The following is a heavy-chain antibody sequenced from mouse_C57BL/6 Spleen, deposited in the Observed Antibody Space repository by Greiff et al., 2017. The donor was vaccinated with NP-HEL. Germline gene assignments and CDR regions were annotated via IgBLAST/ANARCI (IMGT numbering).Heavy chain of an antibody. J-gene: IGHJ4*01. Sequence: SGAELVRPGASVTLSCKASGYTFTDYEMHWVKQTPVHGLEWIGAIDPETGGTAYNQKFKGKAILTADKSSSTAYMELRSLTSEDSAVYYCTRRERKYALDYWGQGTSVTVSS. V-gene: IGHV1-15*01. CDR2: IDPETGGT. CDR1: GYTFTDYE. CDR3: TRRERKYALDY.